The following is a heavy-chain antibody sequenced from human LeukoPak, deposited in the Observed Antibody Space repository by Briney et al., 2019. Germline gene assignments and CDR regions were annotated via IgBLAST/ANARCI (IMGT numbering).Heavy chain of an antibody. Sequence: ASVKVSCKASGYTFTSYGISWVRQAPGQGLEWMGWISAYNGNTNYAQKLQGRVTMTTVTSTSTAYMELRSLRSDDTAVYYCARYCSSTSCLTYYYYGMDVWGQGTTVTVSS. CDR2: ISAYNGNT. V-gene: IGHV1-18*01. CDR1: GYTFTSYG. D-gene: IGHD2-2*01. J-gene: IGHJ6*02. CDR3: ARYCSSTSCLTYYYYGMDV.